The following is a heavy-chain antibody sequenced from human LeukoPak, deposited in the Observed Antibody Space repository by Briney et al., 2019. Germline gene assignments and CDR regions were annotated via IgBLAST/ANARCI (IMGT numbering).Heavy chain of an antibody. CDR2: IDSSSSTI. D-gene: IGHD1-14*01. CDR3: ARDSFGIAFDI. CDR1: GFAFSSYS. J-gene: IGHJ3*02. Sequence: QPGVSLRLSCAASGFAFSSYSMNWVRQAPGKGLEWISYIDSSSSTIYYADSVKGRFTMSRDNAKNSLYLQMNSLRAGDTAAYYCARDSFGIAFDIWGQGTMVTVSS. V-gene: IGHV3-48*01.